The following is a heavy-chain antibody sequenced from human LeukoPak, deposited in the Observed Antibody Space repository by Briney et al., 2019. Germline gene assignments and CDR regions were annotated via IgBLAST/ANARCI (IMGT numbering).Heavy chain of an antibody. D-gene: IGHD1-1*01. CDR3: ARGSWKEAFDI. Sequence: ASVKVSCNVSGSTLTELSMHWVRQAPGEGLEWMGGFDPEDGEAIYAQKFQGRVTMTEDTSTDTVYMELSSLRSEDTAVYYCARGSWKEAFDIWGQGTMVTVSS. CDR2: FDPEDGEA. CDR1: GSTLTELS. J-gene: IGHJ3*02. V-gene: IGHV1-24*01.